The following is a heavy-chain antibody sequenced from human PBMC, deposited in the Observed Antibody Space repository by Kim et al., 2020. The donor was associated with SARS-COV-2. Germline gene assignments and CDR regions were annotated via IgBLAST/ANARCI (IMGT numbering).Heavy chain of an antibody. J-gene: IGHJ4*01. CDR3: GRDRFPATYTGYVY. CDR2: IKQDGSEK. Sequence: GGSLRLSCAASGFTFSNSWMSWVRQAPGKGLEWVANIKQDGSEKYYVDSVKGRFTVSRDNAKNSLYLQMDGLGDEDTAVYYCGRDRFPATYTGYVYWGQGTLVTVSS. V-gene: IGHV3-7*03. D-gene: IGHD5-12*01. CDR1: GFTFSNSW.